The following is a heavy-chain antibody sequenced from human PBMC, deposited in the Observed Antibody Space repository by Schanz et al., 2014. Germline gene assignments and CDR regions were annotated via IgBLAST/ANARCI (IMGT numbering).Heavy chain of an antibody. J-gene: IGHJ2*01. Sequence: QVPLVQSGAEVKKPGSSVNVSCEASGGTFGRYTISWLRQAPGQGLEWMGRNIHVLGVTNYAQKFQGRLTITVDQSKTTAFMELSSLTSDDTAVYFCARDVGRPGHFWYFDLWGRGTLVTVSS. V-gene: IGHV1-69*08. CDR2: NIHVLGVT. CDR3: ARDVGRPGHFWYFDL. CDR1: GGTFGRYT. D-gene: IGHD1-1*01.